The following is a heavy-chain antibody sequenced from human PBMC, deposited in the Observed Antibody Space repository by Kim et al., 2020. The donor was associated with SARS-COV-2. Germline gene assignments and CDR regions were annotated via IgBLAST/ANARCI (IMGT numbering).Heavy chain of an antibody. CDR2: INHSGST. Sequence: SETLSLTCAVYGGSFSGYYWSWIRQPPGKGLEWIGEINHSGSTNYNPSLKSRVTISVDTSKNQFSLKLSSVTAADTAVYYCARGLHAPRYYYGMDVWGQG. CDR1: GGSFSGYY. V-gene: IGHV4-34*01. J-gene: IGHJ6*02. CDR3: ARGLHAPRYYYGMDV.